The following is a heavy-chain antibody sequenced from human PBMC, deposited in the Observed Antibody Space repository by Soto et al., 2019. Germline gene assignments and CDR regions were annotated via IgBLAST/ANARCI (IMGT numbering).Heavy chain of an antibody. CDR1: GGTFSSYA. J-gene: IGHJ5*02. CDR3: AIRLYCSGGSCYRNWFDP. Sequence: SVKVSCKASGGTFSSYAISWVRQAPGQGLEWMGGIIPIFGTANYAQKLQGRVTITADESTSTAYMELSSLRSEDTAVYYCAIRLYCSGGSCYRNWFDPWGQGTLVTVSS. CDR2: IIPIFGTA. V-gene: IGHV1-69*13. D-gene: IGHD2-15*01.